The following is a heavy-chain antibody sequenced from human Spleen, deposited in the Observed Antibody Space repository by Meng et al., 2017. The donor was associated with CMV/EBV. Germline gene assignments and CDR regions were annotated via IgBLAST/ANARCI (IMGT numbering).Heavy chain of an antibody. CDR3: ARDLGSDFWSGYDY. J-gene: IGHJ4*02. Sequence: GESLKISCAASGFTFSDYYMNWVRQAPGKGLEWVSSITSDSSIYYADSVKGRFTISRDNAKNSLYLQMNSLRAEDTAVYYCARDLGSDFWSGYDYWGQGTLVTVSS. CDR2: ITSDSSI. D-gene: IGHD3-3*01. CDR1: GFTFSDYY. V-gene: IGHV3-69-1*01.